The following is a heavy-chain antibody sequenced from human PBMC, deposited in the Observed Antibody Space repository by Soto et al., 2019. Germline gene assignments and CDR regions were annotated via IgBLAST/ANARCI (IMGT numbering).Heavy chain of an antibody. D-gene: IGHD5-18*01. J-gene: IGHJ4*02. Sequence: QVQLVQSGAEVKKPESSVKVSCKAPGGTFSTYAISWVRQAPGQGLEWMGGIIPTFGTANYAQRFQDRVTITADESTTTVYMELSSLRSEDTAVYFCASGIQLWLRRLNNGYSGWGQGTLVTVSS. V-gene: IGHV1-69*12. CDR2: IIPTFGTA. CDR3: ASGIQLWLRRLNNGYSG. CDR1: GGTFSTYA.